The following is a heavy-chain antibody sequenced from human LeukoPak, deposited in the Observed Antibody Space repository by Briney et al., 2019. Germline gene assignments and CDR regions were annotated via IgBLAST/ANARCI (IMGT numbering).Heavy chain of an antibody. D-gene: IGHD3-22*01. J-gene: IGHJ4*02. V-gene: IGHV3-21*01. CDR1: GFTFSGYS. CDR2: ISSSSNHI. CDR3: ARDSLHTSAYWDY. Sequence: GGSLRLSCAASGFTFSGYSMNWVRQAPGKGLEWVSSISSSSNHIYYADSVKGRFTISRENGRNSLYLQMNSLRAEDTAVYYCARDSLHTSAYWDYWGQGILVTVSS.